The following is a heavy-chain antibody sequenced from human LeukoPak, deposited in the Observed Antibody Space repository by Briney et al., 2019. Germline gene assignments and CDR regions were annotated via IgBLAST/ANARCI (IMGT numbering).Heavy chain of an antibody. V-gene: IGHV3-30*02. D-gene: IGHD2-15*01. Sequence: AGGSLRLSCAVSGFTVTSYCMHWVRQAPGKGLEWVAFIRNDGSDKYYADSVKGRFTISRDNSKNTLYLQMNSLRAEDTAVYYCAKDRRLQMSYFDYWGQGTLVTVSS. CDR1: GFTVTSYC. J-gene: IGHJ4*02. CDR3: AKDRRLQMSYFDY. CDR2: IRNDGSDK.